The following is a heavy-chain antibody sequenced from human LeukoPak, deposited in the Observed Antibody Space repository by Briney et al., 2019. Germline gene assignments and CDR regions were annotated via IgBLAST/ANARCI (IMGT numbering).Heavy chain of an antibody. Sequence: PGRSLRLSCAASGFTFSSYAMHWVRQAPGKGLEWVAVISHDGSNKYYADSVKGRFTISRDNSKNTLYLQMNSLRAEDTAVYYCAREGCSSTSCYPRIWGYMDVWGKGTTVTVSS. CDR1: GFTFSSYA. D-gene: IGHD2-2*01. J-gene: IGHJ6*03. CDR2: ISHDGSNK. CDR3: AREGCSSTSCYPRIWGYMDV. V-gene: IGHV3-30-3*01.